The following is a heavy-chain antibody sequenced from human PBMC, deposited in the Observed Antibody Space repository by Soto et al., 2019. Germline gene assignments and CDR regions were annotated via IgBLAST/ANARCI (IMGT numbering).Heavy chain of an antibody. V-gene: IGHV4-30-2*01. CDR2: IYHSGST. J-gene: IGHJ3*02. CDR3: AREDSSDSAFDI. CDR1: GGSISSGGYS. D-gene: IGHD3-22*01. Sequence: PSETLSLTCAVSGGSISSGGYSWSWIRQPPGKGLEWIGYIYHSGSTYYNPSLKSRVTISVDRSKNQFSLKLSSVTAADTAVYYCAREDSSDSAFDIWGQGTMVTVSS.